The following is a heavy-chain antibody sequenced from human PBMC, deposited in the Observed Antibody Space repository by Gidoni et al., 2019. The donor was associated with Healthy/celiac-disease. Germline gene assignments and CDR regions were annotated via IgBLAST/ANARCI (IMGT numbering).Heavy chain of an antibody. D-gene: IGHD3-16*02. CDR2: IYYSGST. V-gene: IGHV4-61*01. Sequence: QVQLQESGPGLVKPSETLSLTCTVSGGSVSSGSYYWSWIRQPPGKGLEWIGYIYYSGSTNYNPYIKSRVTISVDTSKNQSSLKLSSVTAADTAVYYCARGLYYDYVWGSYHYFDYWGQGTLVTVSS. CDR1: GGSVSSGSYY. J-gene: IGHJ4*02. CDR3: ARGLYYDYVWGSYHYFDY.